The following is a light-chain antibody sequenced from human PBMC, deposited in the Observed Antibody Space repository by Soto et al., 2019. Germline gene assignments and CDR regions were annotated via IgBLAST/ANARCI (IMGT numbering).Light chain of an antibody. CDR2: EVS. J-gene: IGLJ3*02. V-gene: IGLV2-14*01. Sequence: QSALTQPASVSGSPGQSITISCTGTSSDVGGYNYVSWYQQHPGKAPKLMIYEVSNRPSWVSNRLSGSKSGNTASLTISGLQAEDEDDYYCSSYTSSSTRVFGGGTKVTVL. CDR1: SSDVGGYNY. CDR3: SSYTSSSTRV.